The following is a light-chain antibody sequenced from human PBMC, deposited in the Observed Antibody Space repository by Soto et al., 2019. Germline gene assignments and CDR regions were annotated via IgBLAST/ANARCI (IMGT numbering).Light chain of an antibody. CDR1: SSNIGSNP. J-gene: IGLJ3*02. Sequence: QSVLTQPPSASGTPGQRVTISCPGSSSNIGSNPVNWYQQLPGTAPKLLIYSNNRRPSGVPDRFSGSKSGTSASLAISGLQYEDEADYYCAAWDDSLNGQVFGGGTKVTVL. CDR2: SNN. CDR3: AAWDDSLNGQV. V-gene: IGLV1-44*01.